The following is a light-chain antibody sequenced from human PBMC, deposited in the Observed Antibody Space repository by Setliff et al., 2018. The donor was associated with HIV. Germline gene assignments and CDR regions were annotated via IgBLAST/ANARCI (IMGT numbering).Light chain of an antibody. Sequence: QSVLTQPPSVSAAPGQKVTISCSGSSSNVGNNYVSWYQHLPGTAPKLLIYDNNKRPSEIPDRFSGSKSGTSATLDITGLQTGDEADYYCGTWDSGLSAGIFGGGTKVTVL. CDR1: SSNVGNNY. V-gene: IGLV1-51*01. CDR2: DNN. J-gene: IGLJ2*01. CDR3: GTWDSGLSAGI.